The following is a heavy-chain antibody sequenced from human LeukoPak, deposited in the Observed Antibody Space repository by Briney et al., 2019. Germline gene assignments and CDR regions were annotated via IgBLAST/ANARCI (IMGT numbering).Heavy chain of an antibody. CDR1: GGFISGYY. J-gene: IGHJ4*02. Sequence: TSETLSLTCAVYGGFISGYYWTWIGQPPGKGLEWIGEINHSGSTNYNPSLKSRVTISVDTSKHQFSLKLSSVTAADTAVYYCARLMVASIIKEFDYWGQGTLVTVSS. V-gene: IGHV4-34*01. CDR2: INHSGST. D-gene: IGHD2-8*01. CDR3: ARLMVASIIKEFDY.